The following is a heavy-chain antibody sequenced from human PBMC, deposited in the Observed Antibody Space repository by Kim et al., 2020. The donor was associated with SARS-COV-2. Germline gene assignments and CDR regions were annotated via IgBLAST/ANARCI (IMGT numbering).Heavy chain of an antibody. J-gene: IGHJ4*02. CDR3: ANIGYCSSTSCDHFDY. CDR2: IWYDGSNK. Sequence: GGSLRLSCAASGFTFSSYGMHWVRQAPGKGLEWVAVIWYDGSNKYYADSVKGRFTISRDNSKNTLYLQMNSLRAEDTAVYYCANIGYCSSTSCDHFDYWGQGTLVTVSS. V-gene: IGHV3-33*06. CDR1: GFTFSSYG. D-gene: IGHD2-2*01.